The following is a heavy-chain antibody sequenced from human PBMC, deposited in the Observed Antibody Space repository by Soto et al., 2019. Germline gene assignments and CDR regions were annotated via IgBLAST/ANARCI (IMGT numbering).Heavy chain of an antibody. CDR3: ARGGYSYGYFDY. CDR1: GGSFSGYY. Sequence: SQTLSLTCAVYGGSFSGYYWSWIRQPPGKGLEWIGEINHSGSTNYNPSLKSRVTISVDTSKNQFSLKLSSVTAADTAVYYCARGGYSYGYFDYWGQGTLVTVSS. J-gene: IGHJ4*02. V-gene: IGHV4-34*01. D-gene: IGHD5-18*01. CDR2: INHSGST.